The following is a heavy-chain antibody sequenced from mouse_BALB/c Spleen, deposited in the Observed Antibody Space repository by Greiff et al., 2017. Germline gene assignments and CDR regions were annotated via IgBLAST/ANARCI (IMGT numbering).Heavy chain of an antibody. J-gene: IGHJ4*01. CDR3: ARRITTVVAYYAMDY. CDR1: GYTFTDYT. D-gene: IGHD1-1*01. CDR2: INPNNGGT. Sequence: EVQLQESGPELVKPGASVKISCKTSGYTFTDYTMHWVKQSPGKSLEWIGGINPNNGGTSYNQKFKGKATLTVDKSSSTAYMELRSLTSEDSAVYYCARRITTVVAYYAMDYWGQGTSVTVSS. V-gene: IGHV1-18*01.